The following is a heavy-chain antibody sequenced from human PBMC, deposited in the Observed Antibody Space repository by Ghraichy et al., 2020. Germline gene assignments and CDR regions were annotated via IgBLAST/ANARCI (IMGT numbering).Heavy chain of an antibody. CDR3: AKGRTSHWGFDY. D-gene: IGHD2-2*01. CDR2: IRYDGSNK. Sequence: GGSLRLSCAASGFTFSSYGMHWVRQAPGKGLEWVAFIRYDGSNKYYADSVKGRFTISRDNSKNTLYLQMNSLRAEDTAVYYCAKGRTSHWGFDYWGQGTLVTVSS. J-gene: IGHJ4*02. CDR1: GFTFSSYG. V-gene: IGHV3-30*02.